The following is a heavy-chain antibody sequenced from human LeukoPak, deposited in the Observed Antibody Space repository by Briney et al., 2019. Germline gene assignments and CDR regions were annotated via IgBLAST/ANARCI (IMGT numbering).Heavy chain of an antibody. CDR1: GFTFSSYG. V-gene: IGHV3-23*01. J-gene: IGHJ4*02. Sequence: PGGTLRLSCAASGFTFSSYGMSWVRQAPGKGLEWVSAISGGGGSTYYADSVKGRFTISRDNSKNTLYLQINSLRAEDTAVYYCAKDTQALVGALDYWGQGTLVTVSS. CDR3: AKDTQALVGALDY. CDR2: ISGGGGST. D-gene: IGHD1-26*01.